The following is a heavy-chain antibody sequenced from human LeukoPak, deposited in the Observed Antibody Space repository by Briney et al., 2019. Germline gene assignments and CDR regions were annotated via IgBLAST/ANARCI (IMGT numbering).Heavy chain of an antibody. CDR1: GFTFSGSA. D-gene: IGHD6-13*01. J-gene: IGHJ4*02. CDR2: IRSKANSYAT. V-gene: IGHV3-73*01. Sequence: AGGSLKLSCAASGFTFSGSAIHWVRQASGKGLEWVGRIRSKANSYATAYAASAKGRFTISRDDSKNTAYLQMNSLKNEDTAVYYCTRHVDSSNWYDYWGQGTLVTVSS. CDR3: TRHVDSSNWYDY.